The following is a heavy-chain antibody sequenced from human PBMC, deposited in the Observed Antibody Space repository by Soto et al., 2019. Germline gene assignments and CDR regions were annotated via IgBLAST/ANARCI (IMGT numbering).Heavy chain of an antibody. CDR2: ISAYNGNT. Sequence: ASVKVSCKASGYTFTSYGISWVRQAPGQGLEWMGWISAYNGNTNYAQKLQGRVTMTTDTSTSTAYMERRSLRSDDTAVYYCARVGGGDSRTYYYYYGMDVWGQGTTVTVSS. CDR3: ARVGGGDSRTYYYYYGMDV. CDR1: GYTFTSYG. J-gene: IGHJ6*02. V-gene: IGHV1-18*01. D-gene: IGHD2-21*02.